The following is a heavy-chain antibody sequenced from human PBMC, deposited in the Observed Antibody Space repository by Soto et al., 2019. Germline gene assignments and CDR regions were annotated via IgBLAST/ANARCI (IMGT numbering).Heavy chain of an antibody. D-gene: IGHD3-10*01. V-gene: IGHV3-53*01. Sequence: GGSLRLSCAASGFTVSSNYMSWVRQAPGKGLEWVSVIYSGGSTYYADSVKGRFTISRDNSKNTLYLQMNSLRAEDTAVYYCASDQNALVRSYGMDVSGQATTVTVSS. J-gene: IGHJ6*02. CDR3: ASDQNALVRSYGMDV. CDR1: GFTVSSNY. CDR2: IYSGGST.